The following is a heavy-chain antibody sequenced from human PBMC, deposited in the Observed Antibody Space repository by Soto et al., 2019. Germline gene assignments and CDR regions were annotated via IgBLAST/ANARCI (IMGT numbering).Heavy chain of an antibody. CDR3: AAAPHYYDILTGYYSSYYGMDV. J-gene: IGHJ6*02. Sequence: ASVKVSCKASGFTFTSSAVQWVRQARGQRLEWIGGIVVGSGNTNYAQKFQERVTITRDMSTSTAYMELSSLRSEDTAVYYCAAAPHYYDILTGYYSSYYGMDVWGQGTTVTVSS. V-gene: IGHV1-58*01. D-gene: IGHD3-9*01. CDR2: IVVGSGNT. CDR1: GFTFTSSA.